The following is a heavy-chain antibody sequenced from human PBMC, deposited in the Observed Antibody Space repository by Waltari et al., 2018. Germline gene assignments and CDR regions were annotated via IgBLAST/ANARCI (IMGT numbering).Heavy chain of an antibody. J-gene: IGHJ4*02. CDR2: INLNTGNP. D-gene: IGHD6-13*01. Sequence: QVQLVQTGAAGKKPGDYVKVSCTASGYTSHAAYMHWVRQAPGQGLEWMGRINLNTGNPHYEQKFQGRVTMTRDTSISTAYMDLSRLGSDYTAVYYCARHEPAAGEVLDYWGQGTLVTVSS. CDR1: GYTSHAAY. V-gene: IGHV1-2*06. CDR3: ARHEPAAGEVLDY.